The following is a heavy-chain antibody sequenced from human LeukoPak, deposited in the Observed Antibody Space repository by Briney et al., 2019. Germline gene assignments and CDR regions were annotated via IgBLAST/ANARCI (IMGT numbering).Heavy chain of an antibody. J-gene: IGHJ3*01. V-gene: IGHV3-7*01. D-gene: IGHD3-22*01. CDR1: GFMFSKYC. CDR2: TRQDGIRK. CDR3: VRDDDYDREDMWYDALDV. Sequence: QSGGSLRLSCAGSGFMFSKYCMTWVRQAPGKGLEWVATTRQDGIRKYYLDSVEGRFSMSRDNAHNSLSLQMRNLRGEDPAVVYCVRDDDYDREDMWYDALDVWGPGTRATVSS.